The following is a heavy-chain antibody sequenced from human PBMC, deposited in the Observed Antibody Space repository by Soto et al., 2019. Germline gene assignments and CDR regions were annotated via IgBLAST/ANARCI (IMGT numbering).Heavy chain of an antibody. CDR2: ISAYNGNT. CDR1: GYTFTSYG. CDR3: ARAGVPTDAGYCSGGSCYDS. Sequence: QVQLVQSGAEVKQPGASVKVSCKASGYTFTSYGISWVRQAPGQGLEWMGWISAYNGNTNYAQKLQGRVTMTTDTSTSTACMELRSLRSDDTAVYYCARAGVPTDAGYCSGGSCYDSWGQGTLVTVSS. J-gene: IGHJ5*01. V-gene: IGHV1-18*01. D-gene: IGHD2-15*01.